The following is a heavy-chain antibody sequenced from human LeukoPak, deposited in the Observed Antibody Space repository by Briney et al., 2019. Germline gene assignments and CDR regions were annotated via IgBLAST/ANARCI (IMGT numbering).Heavy chain of an antibody. CDR2: ISSSSSTI. Sequence: GRSLRLSCAASGFTFSSYSMNWVRQAPGKGLEWVSYISSSSSTIYYADSVKGRFTISRDNAKNSLYLQMNSLRAEDTAVYYCASHLPYYYDSSGYYYVEYWGQGTLVTVSS. V-gene: IGHV3-48*01. CDR3: ASHLPYYYDSSGYYYVEY. D-gene: IGHD3-22*01. CDR1: GFTFSSYS. J-gene: IGHJ4*02.